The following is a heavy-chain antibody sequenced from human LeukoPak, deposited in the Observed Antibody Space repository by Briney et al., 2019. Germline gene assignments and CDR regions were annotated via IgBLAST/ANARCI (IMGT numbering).Heavy chain of an antibody. V-gene: IGHV3-23*01. CDR2: ISGSGGST. CDR1: EFTFSSYG. D-gene: IGHD2-15*01. J-gene: IGHJ4*02. Sequence: PGGSLRLSCAASEFTFSSYGMSWVRQAPGKGLEWVSAISGSGGSTYYADSVKGRFTISRDNAKNTLYLQMNSLRAEDTAVYYCASPGGYCSGGSCYSVHYFDYWGQGTLVTVSS. CDR3: ASPGGYCSGGSCYSVHYFDY.